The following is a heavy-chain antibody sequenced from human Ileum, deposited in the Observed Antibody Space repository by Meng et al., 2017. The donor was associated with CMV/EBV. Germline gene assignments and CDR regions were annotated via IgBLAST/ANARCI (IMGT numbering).Heavy chain of an antibody. J-gene: IGHJ4*02. CDR3: ARGRGRTGQIDPGVSGYFDS. Sequence: GGSLRLSCAASGFTVSSNDMHWVRQAPGKGLEYVSVISRGGSIYYADSVQGRFTISRDNSKNTLYLKMGSLMVEDTAVYYCARGRGRTGQIDPGVSGYFDSWGLGTLVTVSS. CDR2: ISRGGSI. D-gene: IGHD1-1*01. CDR1: GFTVSSND. V-gene: IGHV3-64*02.